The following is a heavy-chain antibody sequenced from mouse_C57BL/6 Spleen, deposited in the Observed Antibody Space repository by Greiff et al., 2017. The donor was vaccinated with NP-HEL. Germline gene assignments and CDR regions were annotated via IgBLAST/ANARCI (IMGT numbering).Heavy chain of an antibody. D-gene: IGHD5-5*01. CDR1: GFTFSSYA. J-gene: IGHJ4*01. CDR3: ARANYLYAMDY. CDR2: ISDGGSYT. V-gene: IGHV5-4*01. Sequence: EVQLVESGGGLVKPGGSLKLSCAASGFTFSSYAMSWVRQTPEKRLEWVATISDGGSYTYYPDNVKGRFTISIDNAKTNLYLQMSHLKSEDTAMYYCARANYLYAMDYWGQGTSVTVSS.